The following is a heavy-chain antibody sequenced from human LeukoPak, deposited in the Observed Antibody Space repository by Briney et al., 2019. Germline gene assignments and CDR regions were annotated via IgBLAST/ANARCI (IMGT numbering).Heavy chain of an antibody. CDR3: ARTTEGGYSGYFYYYYMDV. CDR2: IHYSGST. J-gene: IGHJ6*03. CDR1: GGSISSYY. V-gene: IGHV4-59*01. Sequence: SETLSLTCTVSGGSISSYYWSWIRQPPGKGLEWIGYIHYSGSTNYKSSLKSRVTISVDTSRNHFSLKLSSVTAADTAVYYCARTTEGGYSGYFYYYYMDVWGKGTTVTISS. D-gene: IGHD5-12*01.